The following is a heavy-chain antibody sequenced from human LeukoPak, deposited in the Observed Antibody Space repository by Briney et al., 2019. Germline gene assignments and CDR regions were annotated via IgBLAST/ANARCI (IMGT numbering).Heavy chain of an antibody. CDR1: GFTVRSYS. D-gene: IGHD4-23*01. J-gene: IGHJ4*02. V-gene: IGHV3-21*06. CDR2: INSGSSYI. CDR3: AGQTTVITPPDF. Sequence: GGSLRLSCAASGFTVRSYSMDWVRQAPGKGLEWVSSINSGSSYIYYVDSVKGRFTISRDNAKNSLYLQMNSLRAEDTAMYYCAGQTTVITPPDFWGQGTLVTVSS.